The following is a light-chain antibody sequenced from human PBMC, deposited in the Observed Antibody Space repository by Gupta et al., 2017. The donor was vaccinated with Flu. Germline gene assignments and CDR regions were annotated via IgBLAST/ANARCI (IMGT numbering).Light chain of an antibody. CDR1: SSNIGSNS. Sequence: SSSNIGSNSVTWYQQLPGPAPNVLIYSNNQRPSGVPDRFSGSKSGTSTSLAISGLQSEDEADYYCAAWDGSLNGWVFGGGTKLTVL. CDR3: AAWDGSLNGWV. V-gene: IGLV1-44*01. CDR2: SNN. J-gene: IGLJ3*02.